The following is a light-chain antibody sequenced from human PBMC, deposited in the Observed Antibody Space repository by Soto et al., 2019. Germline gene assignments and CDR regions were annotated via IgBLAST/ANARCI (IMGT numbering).Light chain of an antibody. J-gene: IGKJ4*01. Sequence: EIVLTQSPAALSVSPGERATLSCWASQSVGSTLNWYQQKPGQAPRLLIYDTYIRATGIPARFSGSGSGTEFTLTIARLQSEDFGVYYCQRFNRCPLAFGGGTKVEI. V-gene: IGKV3-15*01. CDR1: QSVGST. CDR2: DTY. CDR3: QRFNRCPLA.